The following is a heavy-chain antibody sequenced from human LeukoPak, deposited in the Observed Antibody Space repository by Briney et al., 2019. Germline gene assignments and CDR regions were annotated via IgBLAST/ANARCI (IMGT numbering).Heavy chain of an antibody. CDR1: GYTYTSYG. D-gene: IGHD6-13*01. V-gene: IGHV1-18*01. CDR2: ISGYSGET. CDR3: ARDRGIAAADSFDP. Sequence: ASVKVSCKASGYTYTSYGISWVRQAPGQGLEWMGWISGYSGETNYAQKFQGRVTTTSDTSTSTAYMDLRSLRSDDTAVYYCARDRGIAAADSFDPWGQGTLVTVSS. J-gene: IGHJ5*02.